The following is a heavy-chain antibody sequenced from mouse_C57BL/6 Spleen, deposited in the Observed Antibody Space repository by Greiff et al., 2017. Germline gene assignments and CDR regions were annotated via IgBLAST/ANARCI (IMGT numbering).Heavy chain of an antibody. V-gene: IGHV14-4*01. D-gene: IGHD4-1*01. CDR2: IDPENGDT. J-gene: IGHJ2*01. Sequence: EVKLQESGAELVRPGASVKLSCTASGFNIKDDYMHWVKQRPEQGLEWIGWIDPENGDTEYASKFQGKATITADTSSNTAYLQLSSLTSEDTAVYYCTTGTLDYWGQGTTLTVSS. CDR3: TTGTLDY. CDR1: GFNIKDDY.